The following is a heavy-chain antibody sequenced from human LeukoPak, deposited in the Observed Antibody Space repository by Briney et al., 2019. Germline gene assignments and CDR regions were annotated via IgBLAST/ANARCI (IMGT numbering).Heavy chain of an antibody. V-gene: IGHV1-46*01. Sequence: ASVKVSCKASGYTFTSYYMHWVRQAPGQGLEWMGIINPSGGSTSYAQKFQGRVTMTRDMSTSTVYMELSSLRSEDTAVYYCARGEAGTTVTTPIFYYYYMDVWGKGTTVTVSS. CDR2: INPSGGST. CDR1: GYTFTSYY. CDR3: ARGEAGTTVTTPIFYYYYMDV. D-gene: IGHD4-17*01. J-gene: IGHJ6*03.